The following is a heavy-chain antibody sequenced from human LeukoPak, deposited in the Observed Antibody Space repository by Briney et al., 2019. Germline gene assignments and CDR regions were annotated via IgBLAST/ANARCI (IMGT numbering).Heavy chain of an antibody. CDR1: GGSISSYY. CDR3: ARQLASAGTAGFDF. Sequence: SETLSLTCTVSGGSISSYYWSWIRQPAGKGLEWIGRIYSTGSTNYNPSLKSRVTMSVDTSKNQFSLRLRSVTAADTAVYYYARQLASAGTAGFDFWGQGALVTVSS. V-gene: IGHV4-4*07. D-gene: IGHD6-13*01. J-gene: IGHJ4*02. CDR2: IYSTGST.